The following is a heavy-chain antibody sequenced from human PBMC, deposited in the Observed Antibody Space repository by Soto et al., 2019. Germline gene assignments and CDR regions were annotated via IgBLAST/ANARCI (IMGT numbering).Heavy chain of an antibody. J-gene: IGHJ5*02. V-gene: IGHV4-34*01. CDR1: GGSFSGYY. Sequence: PSETLSLTCAVYGGSFSGYYWSWIRQPPGKGLEWIGEINHSGSTNYNPSLKSRVTISVDTSKNQFSLKLSSVTAADTAVYYCARENIYYYDSSGYRSVDPSGQGTLVTVST. D-gene: IGHD3-22*01. CDR3: ARENIYYYDSSGYRSVDP. CDR2: INHSGST.